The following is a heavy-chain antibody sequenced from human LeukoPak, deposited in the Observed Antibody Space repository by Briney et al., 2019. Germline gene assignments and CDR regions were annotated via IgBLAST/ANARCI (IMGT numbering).Heavy chain of an antibody. V-gene: IGHV3-23*01. CDR1: GLTFSSYA. CDR3: AKDLSVAAVAGFY. Sequence: GGSLRLSCAASGLTFSSYAMSWVRQATGKGLEWVSAISCSGGSTYYADSVKGRFTISRDNSKNTPYLQMNSLRAEDTAVYYCAKDLSVAAVAGFYWGQGTLVTVSS. D-gene: IGHD6-19*01. J-gene: IGHJ4*02. CDR2: ISCSGGST.